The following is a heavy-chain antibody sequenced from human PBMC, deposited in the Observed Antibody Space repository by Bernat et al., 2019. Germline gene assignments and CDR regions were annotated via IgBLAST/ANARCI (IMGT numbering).Heavy chain of an antibody. Sequence: EVQLVESGGGLVQPGRSLRLSCTGSGFTFDDFAMNWFRQAPGKGLEWVAFIRRKVYGGTTGYAASVRGRFTISRDDSKSVAYLQMNSLKTEDTAVYYCTRELELDHLLWVARGVFDYWGQGTLVTVSS. J-gene: IGHJ4*02. CDR1: GFTFDDFA. CDR2: IRRKVYGGTT. CDR3: TRELELDHLLWVARGVFDY. D-gene: IGHD2-2*01. V-gene: IGHV3-49*03.